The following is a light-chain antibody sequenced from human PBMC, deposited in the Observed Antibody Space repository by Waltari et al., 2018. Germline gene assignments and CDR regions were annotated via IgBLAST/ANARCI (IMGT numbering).Light chain of an antibody. CDR2: GAS. V-gene: IGKV3-20*01. CDR3: QHYVRLPVT. Sequence: SCRASQSVSWTLAWYQQKPGQAPRLLIYGASTRATGIPERFSGGGSGTDFSLTISRLEPEDFAVYYCQHYVRLPVTFGQGTKVEIK. CDR1: QSVSWT. J-gene: IGKJ1*01.